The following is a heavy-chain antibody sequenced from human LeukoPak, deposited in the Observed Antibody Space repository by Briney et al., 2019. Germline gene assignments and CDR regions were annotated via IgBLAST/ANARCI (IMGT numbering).Heavy chain of an antibody. Sequence: GGSLRLSCAASGFTFSTYWMSWVRQAPGRGLEWVANINQDGSAKFYGDSVKGRFTISRDNAKKSLYLQMNSLSAEDTAVYYCARNAFDIWGQGTMVTVSS. CDR2: INQDGSAK. CDR1: GFTFSTYW. CDR3: ARNAFDI. J-gene: IGHJ3*02. V-gene: IGHV3-7*01.